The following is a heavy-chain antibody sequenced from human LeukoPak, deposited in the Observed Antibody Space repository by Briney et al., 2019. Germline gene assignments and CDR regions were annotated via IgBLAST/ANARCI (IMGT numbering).Heavy chain of an antibody. J-gene: IGHJ3*02. CDR1: GFTFSNYD. V-gene: IGHV3-13*01. CDR3: ARVLLPDSNVWYGSFYI. D-gene: IGHD6-19*01. CDR2: IGTAGDK. Sequence: GGSLRLSCAASGFTFSNYDMHWGRHATGKGLEWVSAIGTAGDKYYPGSVKCRFTISRENAKNSLYLQMSKLRTGDTAVYYCARVLLPDSNVWYGSFYIWGQGTMVTVSS.